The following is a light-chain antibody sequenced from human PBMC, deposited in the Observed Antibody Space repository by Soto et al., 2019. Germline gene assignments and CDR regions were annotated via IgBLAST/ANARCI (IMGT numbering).Light chain of an antibody. Sequence: IVMTQSSATLSVYPGETATLSCRASQSVSNNVAWYQQKPGQAPRLLILGASNRATGIPARFSGSGSGTDFTLTISSLEPEDFAVYYCHQRQYWPPITFGQGHDWR. CDR3: HQRQYWPPIT. CDR1: QSVSNN. J-gene: IGKJ5*01. CDR2: GAS. V-gene: IGKV3D-15*01.